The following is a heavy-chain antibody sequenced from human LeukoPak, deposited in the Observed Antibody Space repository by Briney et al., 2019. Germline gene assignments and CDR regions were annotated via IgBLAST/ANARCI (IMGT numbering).Heavy chain of an antibody. CDR2: IYYSGST. D-gene: IGHD6-13*01. Sequence: SETLSLTCTVSGGSISDYYWSWIRQPPGKGLEWIGYIYYSGSTYYNPSLKSRVTISVDTSKNQFSLKLSSVTAADAAVYYCARLSSSWYRHFDYWGQGTLVTVSS. CDR3: ARLSSSWYRHFDY. J-gene: IGHJ4*02. V-gene: IGHV4-30-4*08. CDR1: GGSISDYY.